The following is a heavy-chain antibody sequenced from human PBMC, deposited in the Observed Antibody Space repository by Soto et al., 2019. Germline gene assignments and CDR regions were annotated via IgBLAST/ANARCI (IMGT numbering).Heavy chain of an antibody. D-gene: IGHD2-8*01. J-gene: IGHJ5*02. CDR2: IYYSGST. V-gene: IGHV4-59*01. CDR1: GGSISSYY. Sequence: QVQLQESGPGLVKPSETLSLTCTVSGGSISSYYWSWIRQPPGKGLEWIGYIYYSGSTNYNPSLKSRVTISVDTSKNKFYLTLSSVTAADTAVYFCARQLMVYALDPWGQGTLVTVSS. CDR3: ARQLMVYALDP.